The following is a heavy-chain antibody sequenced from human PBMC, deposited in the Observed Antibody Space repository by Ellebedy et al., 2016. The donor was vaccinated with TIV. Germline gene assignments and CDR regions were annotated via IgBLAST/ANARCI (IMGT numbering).Heavy chain of an antibody. CDR3: ARETTMVRGVIYYYYGMDV. V-gene: IGHV3-23*01. D-gene: IGHD3-10*01. CDR2: ISGSGGST. CDR1: GFTFSSYA. Sequence: GESLKISXAASGFTFSSYAMSWVRRAPGKGLEWVSAISGSGGSTYYADSVKGRFTISRDNSKNTLYLQMNSLRAEDTAVYYCARETTMVRGVIYYYYGMDVWGQGTTVTVSS. J-gene: IGHJ6*02.